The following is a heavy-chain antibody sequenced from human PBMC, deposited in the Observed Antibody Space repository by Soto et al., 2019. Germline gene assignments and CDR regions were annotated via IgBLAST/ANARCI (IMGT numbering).Heavy chain of an antibody. V-gene: IGHV4-39*01. CDR3: ARDLGLRYFGSFDY. CDR1: GGSISSSSYY. Sequence: QLQLQESGPGLVKPSETLSLTCTVSGGSISSSSYYWGWIRQPPGKGLEWIGSIYYSGSTYYNPSLKSRVPISLDTSQNQFALMLSSVTAADTAVYYCARDLGLRYFGSFDYWGQGTLVTVSS. D-gene: IGHD3-9*01. CDR2: IYYSGST. J-gene: IGHJ4*02.